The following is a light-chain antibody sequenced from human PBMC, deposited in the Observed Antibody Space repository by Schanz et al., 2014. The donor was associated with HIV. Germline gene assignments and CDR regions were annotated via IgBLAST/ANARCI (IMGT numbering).Light chain of an antibody. J-gene: IGLJ1*01. V-gene: IGLV2-14*03. CDR3: SSYTTSNTHV. Sequence: QSALTQPASVSGSPGQSITISCSGTSSDIRGSDYVSWYQQHPGRAPKVLIYDVRDRPSGVSNRFSGSKSGNTASLTISGLQAEDEAEYFCSSYTTSNTHVFGSGTKLTV. CDR1: SSDIRGSDY. CDR2: DVR.